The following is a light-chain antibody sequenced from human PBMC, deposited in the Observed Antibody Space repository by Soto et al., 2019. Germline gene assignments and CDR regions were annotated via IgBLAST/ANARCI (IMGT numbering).Light chain of an antibody. V-gene: IGLV1-40*01. CDR2: GNS. CDR3: QSYARSLSAV. Sequence: QSVLTQPASVSGAPGQRVTISCTGSSSNIGAGYDVHWYQQLPGTAPKLLINGNSNRPSGVPDRFSGSKSGTSASLAITGLQAEDEADYYCQSYARSLSAVFGGGTKVTVL. CDR1: SSNIGAGYD. J-gene: IGLJ2*01.